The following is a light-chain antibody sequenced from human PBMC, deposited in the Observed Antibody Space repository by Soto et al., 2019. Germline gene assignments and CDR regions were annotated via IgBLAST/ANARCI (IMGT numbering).Light chain of an antibody. CDR1: QSVSSSY. J-gene: IGKJ1*01. Sequence: EIVLTQSPGTLSLSPGERATLSCRASQSVSSSYLAWYQQKPGQAPRLLIYGASSRATGIPGRFSGSGSGTGFTFNNRRLEPEDFAVYYCQQYGSSFCTFGQGTKVEIK. CDR3: QQYGSSFCT. V-gene: IGKV3-20*01. CDR2: GAS.